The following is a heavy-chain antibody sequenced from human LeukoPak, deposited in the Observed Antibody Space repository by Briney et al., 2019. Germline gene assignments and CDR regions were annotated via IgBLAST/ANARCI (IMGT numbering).Heavy chain of an antibody. V-gene: IGHV3-23*01. J-gene: IGHJ4*02. Sequence: PGGSLRLSCGASGFTFSSYAMSWVRQTPGRGLEWVAGVSPSGGRTLYADSVEGRFTISRDNSNDTMYLQLSSLRAEDSALYYCAKVRGVYCSSPACYYYDSWGQGTPVTVSS. CDR1: GFTFSSYA. CDR2: VSPSGGRT. D-gene: IGHD2-2*01. CDR3: AKVRGVYCSSPACYYYDS.